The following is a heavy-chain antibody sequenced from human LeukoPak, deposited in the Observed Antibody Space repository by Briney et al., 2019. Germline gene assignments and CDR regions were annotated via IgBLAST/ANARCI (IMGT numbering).Heavy chain of an antibody. CDR3: ARIGYDILTGYSRRDYYYYYMDV. D-gene: IGHD3-9*01. V-gene: IGHV3-20*04. CDR1: GFTFDDYG. J-gene: IGHJ6*03. CDR2: INWNGGST. Sequence: GGSLSLSCVASGFTFDDYGMSWVRQAPGKGLEWVSGINWNGGSTGYADSVKGRFTISRDNAKNSLYLQMNSLRAEGTALYYCARIGYDILTGYSRRDYYYYYMDVWGKGTTVTVSS.